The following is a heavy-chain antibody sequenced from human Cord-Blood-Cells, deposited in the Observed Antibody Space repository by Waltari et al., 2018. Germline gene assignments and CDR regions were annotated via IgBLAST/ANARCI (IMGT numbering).Heavy chain of an antibody. Sequence: QVQLVQSGAEVKKPGASVKVSCKASGYTFTGYYMHWVRPAPGQGLEWMGWINPNSGGTNYAQKFQGRVTMTRDTSISTAYMELSRLRSDDTAVYYCARDSSYDFWSGDAFDIWGQGTMVTVSS. CDR2: INPNSGGT. V-gene: IGHV1-2*02. CDR1: GYTFTGYY. CDR3: ARDSSYDFWSGDAFDI. D-gene: IGHD3-3*01. J-gene: IGHJ3*02.